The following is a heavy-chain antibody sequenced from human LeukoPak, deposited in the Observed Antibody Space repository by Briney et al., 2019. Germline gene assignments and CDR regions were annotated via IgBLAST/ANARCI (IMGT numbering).Heavy chain of an antibody. CDR1: GFTFSSYG. CDR2: ISSRGGGT. D-gene: IGHD4-23*01. J-gene: IGHJ4*02. Sequence: PGGSLRLSCAASGFTFSSYGMSWVRQAPGKGLEWVSAISSRGGGTYYADSVKGRFTISRDNFKSTLYLQLNSLRVEDTAVYYCAKRSDYGGNWNYFDYWGQGTPVTVSS. CDR3: AKRSDYGGNWNYFDY. V-gene: IGHV3-23*01.